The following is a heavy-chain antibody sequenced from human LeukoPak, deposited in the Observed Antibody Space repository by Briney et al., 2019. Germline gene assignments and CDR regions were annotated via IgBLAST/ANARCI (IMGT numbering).Heavy chain of an antibody. CDR2: ISGTGGRT. V-gene: IGHV3-23*01. Sequence: GGSLRLSCAASGFTFSSYAMSWVRQAPGKGLEWVSVISGTGGRTYYAASVKGRFTISRDNSKNTLYLKMNSLRAEDTAVYYCAKSGVLAAIGEYFDYWGQGTLVTVSS. J-gene: IGHJ4*02. CDR1: GFTFSSYA. CDR3: AKSGVLAAIGEYFDY. D-gene: IGHD2-15*01.